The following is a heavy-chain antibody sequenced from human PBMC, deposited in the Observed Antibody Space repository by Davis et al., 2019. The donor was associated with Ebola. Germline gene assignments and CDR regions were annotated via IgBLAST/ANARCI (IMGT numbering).Heavy chain of an antibody. V-gene: IGHV4-34*01. D-gene: IGHD3-10*01. CDR1: GGSFSGYY. J-gene: IGHJ5*02. CDR2: INHSGST. CDR3: ARQSSGIDP. Sequence: MPGGSLRLSCAVYGGSFSGYYWSWIRQPPGKGLEWIGEINHSGSTNYNPSLKSRVTISVDTSKNQFSLKLSSVTAADTAVYYCARQSSGIDPWGQGTLVTVSS.